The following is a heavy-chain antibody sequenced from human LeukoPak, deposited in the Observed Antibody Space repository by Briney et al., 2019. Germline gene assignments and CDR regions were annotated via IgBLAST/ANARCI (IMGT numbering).Heavy chain of an antibody. CDR1: GGSISSGGYS. J-gene: IGHJ6*02. CDR2: IYHSGST. CDR3: ARGEFLYGMDV. Sequence: PSETLSLTCAVSGGSISSGGYSWSWIRQPPGKGLEWIGYIYHSGSTYYNPSLKSRVTISVDRSKNQFSLKLSSVTAADTAVYYCARGEFLYGMDVWGQGTTVTVSS. D-gene: IGHD3-10*01. V-gene: IGHV4-30-2*01.